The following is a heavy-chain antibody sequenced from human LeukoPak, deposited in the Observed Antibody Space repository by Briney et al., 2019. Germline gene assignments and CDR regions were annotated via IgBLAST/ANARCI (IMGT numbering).Heavy chain of an antibody. CDR1: GGSISSYY. CDR3: ARGKQVLDY. Sequence: SETLSLTCAVSGGSISSYYWSWIRQPPGKGLEWIGYIYYSGSTNYNPSLKSRVTISVDTSKNQFSLKLSSVTAADMAVYYCARGKQVLDYWGQGTLVTVSS. V-gene: IGHV4-59*01. J-gene: IGHJ4*02. D-gene: IGHD3-10*01. CDR2: IYYSGST.